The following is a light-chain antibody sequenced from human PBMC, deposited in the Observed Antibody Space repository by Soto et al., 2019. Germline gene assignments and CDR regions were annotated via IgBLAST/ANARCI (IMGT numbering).Light chain of an antibody. J-gene: IGKJ1*01. CDR2: DGS. V-gene: IGKV1-39*01. CDR1: QQFTSY. Sequence: GDRVPTNCLASQQFTSYVNWYQQKDGQAPKLLISDGSTLQTGVPPRFSGTGSGTDFTLTVNGLQPEDFATYYCQQSYGTPPTFGQGTKVDTK. CDR3: QQSYGTPPT.